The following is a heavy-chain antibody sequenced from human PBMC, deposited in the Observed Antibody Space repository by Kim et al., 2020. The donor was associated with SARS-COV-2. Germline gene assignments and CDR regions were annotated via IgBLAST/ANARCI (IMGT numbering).Heavy chain of an antibody. V-gene: IGHV4-59*08. D-gene: IGHD3-10*01. Sequence: SETLSLTCNVSGVSISGDYWSWIRQTPEKGLQWIASISYAGTMSYNPSLKSRVTISVDTSKNQDSLKLSSVTAADTAMYYCARHLSGSGHFYNVGYWGRGSLITVSS. CDR1: GVSISGDY. J-gene: IGHJ4*02. CDR3: ARHLSGSGHFYNVGY. CDR2: ISYAGTM.